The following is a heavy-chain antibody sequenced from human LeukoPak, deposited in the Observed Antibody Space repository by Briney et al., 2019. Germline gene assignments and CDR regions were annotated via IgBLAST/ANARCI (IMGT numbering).Heavy chain of an antibody. CDR2: ISGSGGST. CDR3: AKNWDTYYYDSSGYSEREDY. J-gene: IGHJ4*02. Sequence: GGSLRRSCAASGFTFSSYAMSWVRQAPGKGLEWVSAISGSGGSTYYADSVKGRFTISRDNSKNTLYLQMNSLRAEDTAVYYCAKNWDTYYYDSSGYSEREDYWGQGTLVTVSS. V-gene: IGHV3-23*01. CDR1: GFTFSSYA. D-gene: IGHD3-22*01.